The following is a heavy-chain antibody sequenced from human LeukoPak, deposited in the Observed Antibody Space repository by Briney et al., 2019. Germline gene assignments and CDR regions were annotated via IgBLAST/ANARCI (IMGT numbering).Heavy chain of an antibody. CDR1: GYSISTAYY. D-gene: IGHD6-19*01. CDR2: LSHGGTT. V-gene: IGHV4-38-2*02. Sequence: SETLSLTCAVSGYSISTAYYWGWIRQTPGKGLEWIGSLSHGGTTYYKSSLNSRVTISLDTSNNQFSLKLSSVTAADTAVYYCAREGSGWYPETSFDYWGQGTLVTVSS. CDR3: AREGSGWYPETSFDY. J-gene: IGHJ4*02.